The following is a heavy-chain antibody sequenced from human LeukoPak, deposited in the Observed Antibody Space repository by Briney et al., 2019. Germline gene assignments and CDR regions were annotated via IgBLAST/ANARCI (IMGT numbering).Heavy chain of an antibody. CDR3: ARGWVVATGGFDM. J-gene: IGHJ3*02. D-gene: IGHD2-8*02. Sequence: GGSLRLSCAASGFTFSSNWMHWVRQAPGKGLVWVSVIYSGGPTYYADSVKGRFTISRDNSKNTVYLQMNSLRGEDTAVYFCARGWVVATGGFDMWGQGTMVTVSS. CDR2: IYSGGPT. V-gene: IGHV3-53*01. CDR1: GFTFSSNW.